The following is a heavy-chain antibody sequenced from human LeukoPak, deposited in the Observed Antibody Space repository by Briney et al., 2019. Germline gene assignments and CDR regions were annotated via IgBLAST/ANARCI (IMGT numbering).Heavy chain of an antibody. D-gene: IGHD6-25*01. CDR3: AREGGFYRPLDY. J-gene: IGHJ4*02. CDR2: VHLDGRT. CDR1: GDSVSSTNW. Sequence: SETLSLTCGVSGDSVSSTNWWTCIRQPPGKGLEWIGEVHLDGRTNFNPSLKSRLTMSVDLSENHVSLKLTSVTAADTAFYYCAREGGFYRPLDYSGQGTLVTVSS. V-gene: IGHV4-4*02.